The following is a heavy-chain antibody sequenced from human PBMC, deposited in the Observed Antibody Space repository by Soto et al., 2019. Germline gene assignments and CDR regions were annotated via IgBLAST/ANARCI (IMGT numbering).Heavy chain of an antibody. J-gene: IGHJ3*02. D-gene: IGHD1-20*01. CDR3: AGGIVLYTQDAFDI. CDR2: ISSSGATT. V-gene: IGHV3-11*01. CDR1: GFSFSDYY. Sequence: PGGSLRLSCAPSGFSFSDYYMSWIRQAPGKGLEWIAYISSSGATTYYADSVKDRFTISRDNTKNSLYLQMNSLTAEDTAVYYCAGGIVLYTQDAFDIWGQGTMVTVS.